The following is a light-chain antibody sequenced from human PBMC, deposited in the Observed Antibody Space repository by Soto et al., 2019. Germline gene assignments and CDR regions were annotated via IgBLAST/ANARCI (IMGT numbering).Light chain of an antibody. J-gene: IGKJ3*01. CDR2: GAS. CDR1: QNIGSNY. CDR3: QQYHDSPHT. Sequence: EIVLTQSPGTLSLSPGERATLSCRASQNIGSNYLAWYQQKPGHAPRLLIYGASSRATGIPDRFSGSGSGTDFTLTISRLEPEDFAVYYCQQYHDSPHTFGPGTKVDIQ. V-gene: IGKV3-20*01.